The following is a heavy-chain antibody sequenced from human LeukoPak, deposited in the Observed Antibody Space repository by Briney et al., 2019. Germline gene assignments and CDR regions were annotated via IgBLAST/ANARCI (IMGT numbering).Heavy chain of an antibody. V-gene: IGHV3-15*01. CDR1: GFSFRSYT. D-gene: IGHD6-13*01. CDR2: IKSKADGGTT. Sequence: PGGSLRLFCAASGFSFRSYTMSWVRQAPGKGREWVGRIKSKADGGTTDYAAPVKGRFTISRDDSKNTLYLQMNSLKTEDTAVYYCTTDASTGYSSSFDYWGQGTLVTVSS. CDR3: TTDASTGYSSSFDY. J-gene: IGHJ4*02.